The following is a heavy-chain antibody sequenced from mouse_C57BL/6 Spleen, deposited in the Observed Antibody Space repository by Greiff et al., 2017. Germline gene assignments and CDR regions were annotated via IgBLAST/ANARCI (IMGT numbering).Heavy chain of an antibody. CDR2: IDPSDSET. CDR3: ARALYGSSRYFDV. V-gene: IGHV1-52*01. D-gene: IGHD1-1*01. Sequence: QVQLKQPGAELVRPGSSVKLSCKASGYTFTSYWMHWVKQRPIQGLEWIGNIDPSDSETHYNQKFKDKATLTVDKSSSTAYMQLSSLTSEDSAVYYCARALYGSSRYFDVWGTGTTVTVSS. CDR1: GYTFTSYW. J-gene: IGHJ1*03.